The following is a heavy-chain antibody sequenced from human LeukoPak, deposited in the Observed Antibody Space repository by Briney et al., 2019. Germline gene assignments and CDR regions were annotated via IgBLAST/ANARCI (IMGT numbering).Heavy chain of an antibody. Sequence: SGTLSLTCAVSGDSITSTNWWSWVRQPPGKGLEWVGEIYHSGSTNYNPSLKSRVTISVDKSKSQFSLELISVTAADTAVYYCARKRGHSYGSYFDYWGQGTLVTVSS. CDR1: GDSITSTNW. J-gene: IGHJ4*02. CDR2: IYHSGST. CDR3: ARKRGHSYGSYFDY. D-gene: IGHD5-18*01. V-gene: IGHV4-4*02.